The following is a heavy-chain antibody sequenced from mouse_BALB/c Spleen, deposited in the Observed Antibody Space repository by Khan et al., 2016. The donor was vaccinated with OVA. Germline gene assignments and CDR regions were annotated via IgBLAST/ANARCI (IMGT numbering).Heavy chain of an antibody. CDR3: ARELRLGGFAY. V-gene: IGHV2-6-7*01. Sequence: QVQLKQSGPGLVAPSQSLSITCTVSGFSLTGFGINWVRQPPGKGLEWLGMIWGDGSTDYNSVLKSRLSISKDSSKSQVFLKMNSLQTDDTARYYCARELRLGGFAYWGQGTLVTVSA. D-gene: IGHD1-2*01. J-gene: IGHJ3*01. CDR1: GFSLTGFG. CDR2: IWGDGST.